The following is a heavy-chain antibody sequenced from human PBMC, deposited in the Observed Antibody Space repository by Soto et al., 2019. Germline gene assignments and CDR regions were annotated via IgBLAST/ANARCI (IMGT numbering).Heavy chain of an antibody. CDR3: ARVDDYVWGSYQLDY. J-gene: IGHJ4*02. Sequence: GASVKVSCKASGYTFTSYAMHCVRQAPGQRLEWMGWINAGNGNTKYSQKFQGRATITRDTSASTAYMELSSLRSEDTAVYYCARVDDYVWGSYQLDYWGQGTLVTVSS. CDR2: INAGNGNT. CDR1: GYTFTSYA. D-gene: IGHD3-16*02. V-gene: IGHV1-3*01.